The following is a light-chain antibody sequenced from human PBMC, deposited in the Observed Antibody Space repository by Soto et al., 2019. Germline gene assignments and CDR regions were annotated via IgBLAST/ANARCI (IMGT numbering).Light chain of an antibody. Sequence: EIVLTQSPGTLSLSPVERATLSCMASQSVSSNYLAWYQQKPGQAPRLLIYGASSRATGIPDRFSGSGSGTDFTLTISRLEPEDFAVYYCQQYGSSPRTFGQGTKVDI. CDR3: QQYGSSPRT. CDR1: QSVSSNY. CDR2: GAS. J-gene: IGKJ1*01. V-gene: IGKV3-20*01.